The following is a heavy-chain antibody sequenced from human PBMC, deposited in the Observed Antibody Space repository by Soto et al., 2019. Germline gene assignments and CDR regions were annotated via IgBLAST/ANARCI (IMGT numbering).Heavy chain of an antibody. V-gene: IGHV3-74*01. CDR1: GFTFSDYW. D-gene: IGHD1-26*01. Sequence: GGSLRLSCATSGFTFSDYWIHWVRQGPGEGLVWVSRIDGYGTNTDYAESVRGRFTISRDSAKSTAFLQMDSLRVEDTAAYHCVRLGFVGEGDFWGQGILVTVSS. J-gene: IGHJ4*02. CDR2: IDGYGTNT. CDR3: VRLGFVGEGDF.